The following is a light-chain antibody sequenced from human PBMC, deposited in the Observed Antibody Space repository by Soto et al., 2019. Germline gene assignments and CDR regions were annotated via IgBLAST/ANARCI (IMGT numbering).Light chain of an antibody. Sequence: QPVLTQPPSVSGAPGQRVTISCTGSSSNIGAGFDVHWYQQLPGTAPKLLIYGNTNRPSGVPDRFSGSKSGTSASLAITGLQAEDDADYYCQSYDSSLSAPVVFGGGTKVTVL. CDR3: QSYDSSLSAPVV. J-gene: IGLJ2*01. CDR2: GNT. V-gene: IGLV1-40*01. CDR1: SSNIGAGFD.